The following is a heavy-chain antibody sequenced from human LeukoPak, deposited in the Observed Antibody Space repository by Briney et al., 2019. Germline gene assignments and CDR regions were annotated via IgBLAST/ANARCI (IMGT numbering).Heavy chain of an antibody. CDR3: AKGDSGSSGEPYYFDY. CDR2: ISGSGAGT. D-gene: IGHD1-26*01. J-gene: IGHJ4*02. CDR1: GFTFSSYV. V-gene: IGHV3-23*01. Sequence: PGGSLRLSCAASGFTFSSYVMSWVRQAPGKGLEWVSTISGSGAGTYYADSVKGRFTISRDNSKNTLYLQMNSLRAEDTAVYYCAKGDSGSSGEPYYFDYWGQGTLATVSS.